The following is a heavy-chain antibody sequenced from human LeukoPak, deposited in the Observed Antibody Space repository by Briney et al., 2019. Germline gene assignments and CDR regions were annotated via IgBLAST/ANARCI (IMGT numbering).Heavy chain of an antibody. J-gene: IGHJ4*02. Sequence: GGSLTLSWGLSGLSYSSYEMRSVCQAPGEGLGWVSYISSSGSTIYYADSVKVRVTISRDNAKNSLYLQMNSLRAEDTAVYYCAWALWSGYHWGQGTLVTVSS. CDR1: GLSYSSYE. CDR3: AWALWSGYH. V-gene: IGHV3-48*03. CDR2: ISSSGSTI. D-gene: IGHD3-3*01.